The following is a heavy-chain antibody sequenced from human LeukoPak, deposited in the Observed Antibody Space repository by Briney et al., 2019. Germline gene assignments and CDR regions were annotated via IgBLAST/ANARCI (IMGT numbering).Heavy chain of an antibody. CDR1: GFTFSGSA. J-gene: IGHJ4*02. CDR3: TSYYDSAGY. Sequence: GGSLRLSCAASGFTFSGSAMHWVRQTSGKGLEWVGRIRSKANSYATAYAASVKGRFTISRDDSKNTAYLQMNSLKTEDTAVYYCTSYYDSAGYWGQGTLVTVSS. D-gene: IGHD3-22*01. V-gene: IGHV3-73*01. CDR2: IRSKANSYAT.